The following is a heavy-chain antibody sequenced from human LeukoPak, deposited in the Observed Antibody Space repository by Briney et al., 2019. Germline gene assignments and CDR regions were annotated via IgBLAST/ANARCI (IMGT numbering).Heavy chain of an antibody. CDR3: GKETGIILVRGAVDY. V-gene: IGHV3-23*01. D-gene: IGHD3-10*01. J-gene: IGHJ4*02. Sequence: PGRSLRLSCAASGFAFSSYAVSWVRQAPGKGLEWVSVTSGSGGNPYYADSVKGRFTISRDNSKNTVYLHMNSLRAEDTALYYCGKETGIILVRGAVDYWGQGTLVTVSS. CDR1: GFAFSSYA. CDR2: TSGSGGNP.